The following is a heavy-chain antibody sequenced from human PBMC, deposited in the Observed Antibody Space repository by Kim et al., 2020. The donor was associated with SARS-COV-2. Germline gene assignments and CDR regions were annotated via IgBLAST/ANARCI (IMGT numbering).Heavy chain of an antibody. D-gene: IGHD2-21*01. CDR3: ARDLMWWGNTKSDY. CDR2: INHSGST. J-gene: IGHJ4*02. CDR1: GGSFSGYY. Sequence: SETLSLTCAVYGGSFSGYYWSWIRQPPGKGLEWIGEINHSGSTNYNPSLKSRVTISVDTSKNQFSLKLSSVTAADTAVYYCARDLMWWGNTKSDYWGQGT. V-gene: IGHV4-34*01.